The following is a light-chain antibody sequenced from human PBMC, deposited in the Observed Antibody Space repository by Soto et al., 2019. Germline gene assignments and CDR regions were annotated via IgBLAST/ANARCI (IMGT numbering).Light chain of an antibody. CDR2: TAS. V-gene: IGKV1-12*01. CDR3: QQAASFPIT. Sequence: DIQMTQSPSSVSASVGDRVTITCRASQGVSTWLAWYQQKPGKAPNLLIYTASSLQSGVPSRFSGSGSGTDFTLTINGXQPEDFATYHCQQAASFPITFGQGTRLEIK. CDR1: QGVSTW. J-gene: IGKJ5*01.